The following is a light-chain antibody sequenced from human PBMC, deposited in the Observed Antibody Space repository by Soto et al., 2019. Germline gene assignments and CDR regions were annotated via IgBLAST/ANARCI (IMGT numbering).Light chain of an antibody. V-gene: IGLV2-8*01. Sequence: QPVLTQPPSASGSPGQSVTISCTGTNSDVGTYNYVSWYQQHPGKAPKLMIFEVSKRPSGVPDRFSGSKSGNTASLTVSGLQAEDEADYYCSSYGGSHNYVFGTGTKLTVL. J-gene: IGLJ1*01. CDR3: SSYGGSHNYV. CDR1: NSDVGTYNY. CDR2: EVS.